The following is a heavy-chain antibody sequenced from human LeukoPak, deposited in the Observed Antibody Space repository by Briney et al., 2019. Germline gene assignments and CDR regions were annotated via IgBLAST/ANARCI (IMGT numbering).Heavy chain of an antibody. CDR3: ARSGYSYGYLGGLVNY. V-gene: IGHV3-48*01. Sequence: GGSLRLSCAASGFTFSSYVMHWVRQAPGKGLEWVSYISSSSSTIYYADSVKGRFTISRDNAKNSLYLQMNSLRAEDTAVYYCARSGYSYGYLGGLVNYWGQGTLVTVSS. CDR1: GFTFSSYV. J-gene: IGHJ4*02. D-gene: IGHD5-18*01. CDR2: ISSSSSTI.